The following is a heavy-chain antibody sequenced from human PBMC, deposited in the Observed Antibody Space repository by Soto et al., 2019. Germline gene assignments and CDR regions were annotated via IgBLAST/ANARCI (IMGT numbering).Heavy chain of an antibody. CDR2: ITPDGTKQ. D-gene: IGHD3-22*01. CDR1: GFTFNTYA. J-gene: IGHJ4*02. Sequence: QVQLMESGGGVVQPGRSLRLSCAASGFTFNTYAMHWVRQAPGKGLEWVAVITPDGTKQYYADSVKGRFTISRDNSKNTVYLQVNGLRIEDTAVYYCAKDVHYDSSGGLDYWGQGTLVTVSS. CDR3: AKDVHYDSSGGLDY. V-gene: IGHV3-30*04.